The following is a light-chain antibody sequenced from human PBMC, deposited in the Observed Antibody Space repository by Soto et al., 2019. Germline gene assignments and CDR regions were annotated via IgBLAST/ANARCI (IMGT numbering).Light chain of an antibody. J-gene: IGLJ1*01. V-gene: IGLV2-8*01. CDR1: SSDVGGYNY. CDR2: EVY. CDR3: SSYVGTNSYV. Sequence: QSALTQPPSASGSPGQSVTISCTGTSSDVGGYNYVSWYQQHPGKAPKLIIYEVYKRPSGVPDRFSGSKSGNTAALTVSGLQAEDEADHYCSSYVGTNSYVFGPGTKVTVL.